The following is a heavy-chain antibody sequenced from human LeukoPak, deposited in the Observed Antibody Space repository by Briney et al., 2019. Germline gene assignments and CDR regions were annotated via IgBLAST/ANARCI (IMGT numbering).Heavy chain of an antibody. CDR2: IYYSGST. CDR3: ARGGSLKPRYCYYYGMDV. J-gene: IGHJ6*02. Sequence: PSETLSLTCTVSGGSISSSSYYWGWIRQPPGKGLEWIGSIYYSGSTYYNPSLKSRVTISVDTSKNQFSLKLSSVTAADTAVYYCARGGSLKPRYCYYYGMDVWGQGTTVTVSS. D-gene: IGHD3-10*01. CDR1: GGSISSSSYY. V-gene: IGHV4-39*01.